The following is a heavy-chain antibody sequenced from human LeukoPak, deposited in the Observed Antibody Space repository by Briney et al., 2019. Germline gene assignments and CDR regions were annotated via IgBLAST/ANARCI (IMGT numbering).Heavy chain of an antibody. Sequence: GGSLRLSCAASGFTFTTYWINWVRQAPGKGLEWVAVINQDGSEKYYVDSVKGRFTISRDNAKNSLYLQMNSLRAEDTAVYYSARDFRNAGDYWGQGTLVTVSS. CDR3: ARDFRNAGDY. CDR1: GFTFTTYW. D-gene: IGHD1-14*01. CDR2: INQDGSEK. J-gene: IGHJ4*02. V-gene: IGHV3-7*01.